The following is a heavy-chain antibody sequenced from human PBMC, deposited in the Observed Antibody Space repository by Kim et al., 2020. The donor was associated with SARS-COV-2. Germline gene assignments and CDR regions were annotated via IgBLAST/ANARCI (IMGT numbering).Heavy chain of an antibody. Sequence: GGSLRLSCAASGFTVSSNYMSWVRQAPGKGLEWVSVIYSGGSTYYADSVKGRFTISRDNSKNTLYLQMNSLRAEDTAVYYCARGDCSGGSCYSNWFDPWGQGTLVTVSS. CDR1: GFTVSSNY. V-gene: IGHV3-66*01. J-gene: IGHJ5*02. D-gene: IGHD2-15*01. CDR2: IYSGGST. CDR3: ARGDCSGGSCYSNWFDP.